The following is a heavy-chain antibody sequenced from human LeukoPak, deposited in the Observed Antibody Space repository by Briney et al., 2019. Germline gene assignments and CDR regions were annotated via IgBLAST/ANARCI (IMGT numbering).Heavy chain of an antibody. CDR3: ARGQYSGSWSYYFDY. CDR1: GGSFSGYY. Sequence: SETLSLTCAVYGGSFSGYYWSWIRQPPGKGLEWIGEINHSGSTNYNPSLKSRVTISVDTSKNQFSLQLSSVTAADTAVYYCARGQYSGSWSYYFDYWGQGTLVTASS. D-gene: IGHD6-13*01. V-gene: IGHV4-34*01. CDR2: INHSGST. J-gene: IGHJ4*02.